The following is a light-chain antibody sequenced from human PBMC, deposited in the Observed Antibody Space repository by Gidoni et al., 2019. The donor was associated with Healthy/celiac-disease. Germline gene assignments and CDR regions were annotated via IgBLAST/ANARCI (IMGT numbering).Light chain of an antibody. V-gene: IGKV3-11*01. CDR3: QRHSNWPT. CDR2: DAS. J-gene: IGKJ5*01. CDR1: QSVSSY. Sequence: EIVLTQSPATLSLSPGERATLSCRASQSVSSYLAWYQQKPGQAPRLLIYDASNRATGIPARFRGSGSGTDFTLPLSSLEPESFAVYYCQRHSNWPTFGQGTRLEIK.